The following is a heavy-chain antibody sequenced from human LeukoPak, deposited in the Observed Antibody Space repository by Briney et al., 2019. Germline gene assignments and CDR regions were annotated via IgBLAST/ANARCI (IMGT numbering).Heavy chain of an antibody. CDR3: SKDRTTSGGAEGY. J-gene: IGHJ4*02. Sequence: GGSLRLSCAASGFTSSSYAMSWVRQAPGKGLEWVSGTSGSGGGTYYAHPVKGRFTIPRDNCKNTMYLQMNSLRDEDTAIYYCSKDRTTSGGAEGYWGQGTLVTVSA. CDR1: GFTSSSYA. V-gene: IGHV3-23*01. CDR2: TSGSGGGT. D-gene: IGHD3-10*01.